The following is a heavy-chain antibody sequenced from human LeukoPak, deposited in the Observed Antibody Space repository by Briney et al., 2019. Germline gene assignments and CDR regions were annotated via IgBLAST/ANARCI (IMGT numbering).Heavy chain of an antibody. J-gene: IGHJ4*02. V-gene: IGHV3-15*01. CDR3: AKHHSGSSGYRVSY. Sequence: GGSLRLSCAASGFTFSNAWMSWVRQAPGKGLEWVGRIKSKTDGGTTNYAAPVKGRFTISRDDSKNTLYLQMNSLRAEDTAVYYCAKHHSGSSGYRVSYWGQGTLVTISS. CDR1: GFTFSNAW. CDR2: IKSKTDGGTT. D-gene: IGHD5-12*01.